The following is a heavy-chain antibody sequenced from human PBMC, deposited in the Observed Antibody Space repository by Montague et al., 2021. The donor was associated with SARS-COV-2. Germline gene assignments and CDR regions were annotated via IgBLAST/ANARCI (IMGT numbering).Heavy chain of an antibody. J-gene: IGHJ6*02. CDR2: IYYSGST. CDR3: ARAGRVRFLEYGMDV. Sequence: SETLSLTCTVSGGSISSYYWSWIRQPPGKGLEWIGNIYYSGSTXXXPXXXXRVTISVDTSKKQFSLRLSSVTAADTAVYYCARAGRVRFLEYGMDVWGQGTTVTVSS. D-gene: IGHD3-3*01. V-gene: IGHV4-59*01. CDR1: GGSISSYY.